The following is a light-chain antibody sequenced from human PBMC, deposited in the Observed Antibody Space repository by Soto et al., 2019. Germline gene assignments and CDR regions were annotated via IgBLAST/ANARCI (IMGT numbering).Light chain of an antibody. CDR1: QSVSSY. CDR2: DAS. V-gene: IGKV3-11*01. Sequence: EIVLTQSPATLSLSPGERATLSCRASQSVSSYLAWYQQKPGQAPRLLIYDASNSATGIPARFSGSGSATDFTLTISSLETEDFAVYYCQQRSNWPPLTFGGGTKVEIK. J-gene: IGKJ4*01. CDR3: QQRSNWPPLT.